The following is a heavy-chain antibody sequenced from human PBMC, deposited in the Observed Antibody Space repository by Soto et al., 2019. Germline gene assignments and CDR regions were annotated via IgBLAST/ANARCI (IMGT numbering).Heavy chain of an antibody. V-gene: IGHV4-59*08. J-gene: IGHJ4*02. Sequence: GTLSLACTVYGGSISRYYWTWIRQPPGKGLEWIGYTYYSGSTNYNPSLKSRVTISVDTSKNQFSLKLSSVTAADAAVYYCARILAGRLVYAYWGQGTLVTGSS. CDR3: ARILAGRLVYAY. CDR1: GGSISRYY. D-gene: IGHD2-8*01. CDR2: TYYSGST.